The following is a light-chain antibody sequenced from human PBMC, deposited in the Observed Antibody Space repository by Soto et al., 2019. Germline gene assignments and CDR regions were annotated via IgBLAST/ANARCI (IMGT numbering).Light chain of an antibody. CDR1: SSNIGAGYA. CDR3: QSYDTSLTAYV. J-gene: IGLJ1*01. V-gene: IGLV1-40*01. Sequence: QSVLTQPPSVSGAPGQRVTISCTGNSSNIGAGYAVNWYQQVPGTAPKLVIYENTNRPSGVPDRFSCSRSVTSASLAITGLQAEDESDYYCQSYDTSLTAYVFGTATKLTVL. CDR2: ENT.